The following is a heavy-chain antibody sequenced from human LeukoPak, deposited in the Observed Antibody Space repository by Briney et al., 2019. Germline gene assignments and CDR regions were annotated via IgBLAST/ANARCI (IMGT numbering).Heavy chain of an antibody. CDR3: ATPYCSSISCLDVFNI. D-gene: IGHD2-2*01. CDR2: KYYSGSA. V-gene: IGHV4-31*03. Sequence: SETLSLTCSVSGVSISDGRYYWTWIRQHPGKGLEWIGYKYYSGSANYNSSLKSRLTISVDTSKNQFSLQLSSVTAADTAMYYCATPYCSSISCLDVFNIWGQGTMVTVSS. J-gene: IGHJ3*02. CDR1: GVSISDGRYY.